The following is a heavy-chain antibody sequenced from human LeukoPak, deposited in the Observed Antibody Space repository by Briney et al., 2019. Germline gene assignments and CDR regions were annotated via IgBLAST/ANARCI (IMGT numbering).Heavy chain of an antibody. CDR3: ARGQHWRVESHAFDI. D-gene: IGHD3-3*01. CDR2: ISYDGSNE. J-gene: IGHJ3*02. V-gene: IGHV3-30*04. CDR1: GFTFSSYV. Sequence: PGRSLRLSCAASGFTFSSYVMHWVRQAPGKGLEWVAIISYDGSNEYYADSVKGRFTISRDNSKNTLYLQMNSLRAEVTAVYYCARGQHWRVESHAFDIWGQGTMVTVSS.